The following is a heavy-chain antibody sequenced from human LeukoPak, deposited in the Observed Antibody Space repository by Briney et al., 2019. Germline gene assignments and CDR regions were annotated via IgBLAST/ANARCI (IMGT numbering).Heavy chain of an antibody. D-gene: IGHD2/OR15-2a*01. V-gene: IGHV1-24*01. CDR2: FDPEDGET. Sequence: ASVKVSCKVSGYTLTGLSMHWVRQAPGKGLEWMGGFDPEDGETIYAQKFQGRVTMTEDTSTDTAYMELSSLRSEDTAVYYCATMTTSSGENDRRNWFDPWGQGTLVTVSS. CDR1: GYTLTGLS. J-gene: IGHJ5*02. CDR3: ATMTTSSGENDRRNWFDP.